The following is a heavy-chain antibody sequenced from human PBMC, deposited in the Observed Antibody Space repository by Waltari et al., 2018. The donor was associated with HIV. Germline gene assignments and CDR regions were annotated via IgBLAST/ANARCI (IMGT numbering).Heavy chain of an antibody. CDR2: IKTQADGETT. D-gene: IGHD2-2*03. CDR3: TTWMY. Sequence: VQLVEAGGGLIKPGGSLSISCAASGFTFSDAWMSWVRQAPGNGLAWVARIKTQADGETTDYAAPVQGRFTVSRDDARNTVYLQIDSLKTDYTAMYYCTTWMYWGPGTRVTVSS. CDR1: GFTFSDAW. V-gene: IGHV3-15*01. J-gene: IGHJ4*02.